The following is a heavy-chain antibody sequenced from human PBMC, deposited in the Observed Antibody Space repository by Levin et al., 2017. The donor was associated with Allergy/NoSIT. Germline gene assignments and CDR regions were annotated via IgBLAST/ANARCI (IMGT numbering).Heavy chain of an antibody. D-gene: IGHD6-13*01. Sequence: GGSLRLSCAASGFSFSSYAMSWVRQAPGKGLEWVSSISGSGGTTYYADSVEGRFTISRDNSKNTLCLQMNSLRAGDTAVYYCAKARSWYPQFDYWGQGALVTVSS. CDR2: ISGSGGTT. J-gene: IGHJ4*02. V-gene: IGHV3-23*01. CDR3: AKARSWYPQFDY. CDR1: GFSFSSYA.